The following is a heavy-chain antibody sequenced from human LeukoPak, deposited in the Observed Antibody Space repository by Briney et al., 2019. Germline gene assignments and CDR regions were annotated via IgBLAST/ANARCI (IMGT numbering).Heavy chain of an antibody. Sequence: GASVKVSCKASGYTFTSYAMHWVRQAPGQRLEWMGGIIPIFGRAKYAQKFQGRVTITADESTSTAYMEVNSLRSEDTAVYYCARDGWLQLHAFDIWGQGTMVTVSS. D-gene: IGHD5-24*01. CDR2: IIPIFGRA. V-gene: IGHV1-69*13. CDR1: GYTFTSYA. J-gene: IGHJ3*02. CDR3: ARDGWLQLHAFDI.